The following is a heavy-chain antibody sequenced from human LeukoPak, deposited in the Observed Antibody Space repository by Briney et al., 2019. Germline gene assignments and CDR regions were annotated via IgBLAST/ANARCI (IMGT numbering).Heavy chain of an antibody. CDR1: GYRFTSYW. Sequence: PGESLKISCKGSGYRFTSYWIGWVRQMPGKGLEWMGIIYPGDSDTRYSPSFQGQVTISADKSISTAYLQWSSLKASDTAMYYCARRGGIRYFDWLSTYDYFDYWGQGTLVTVSS. CDR3: ARRGGIRYFDWLSTYDYFDY. CDR2: IYPGDSDT. V-gene: IGHV5-51*01. D-gene: IGHD3-9*01. J-gene: IGHJ4*02.